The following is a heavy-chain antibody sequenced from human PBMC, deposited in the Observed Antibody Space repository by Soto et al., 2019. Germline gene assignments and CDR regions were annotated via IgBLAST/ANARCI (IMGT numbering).Heavy chain of an antibody. CDR2: IYDSGST. Sequence: SETLSLTCTVSGGSISSGGYYWSWIRQNPGKGLEWIGYIYDSGSTYYNPSLKSRVIISVDTSKNQFSLRLSSVTAADTAVYYCARGNEDFWSGLFDYWGQGTLVTVSS. CDR1: GGSISSGGYY. V-gene: IGHV4-31*03. CDR3: ARGNEDFWSGLFDY. J-gene: IGHJ4*02. D-gene: IGHD3-3*01.